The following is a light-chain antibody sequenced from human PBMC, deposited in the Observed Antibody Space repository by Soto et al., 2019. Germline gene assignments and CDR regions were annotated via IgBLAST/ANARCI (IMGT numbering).Light chain of an antibody. J-gene: IGLJ2*01. Sequence: QSALTQPPSASGSPGQSVTISCAGTSSDVGGYNYVSWYQQHPGKAPKLMIYEVSKRPSGVPDRSSGSKSGNTASLTVSGLQAEDEADYYCGSYAGINNMLFGGGTKLTVL. V-gene: IGLV2-8*01. CDR2: EVS. CDR1: SSDVGGYNY. CDR3: GSYAGINNML.